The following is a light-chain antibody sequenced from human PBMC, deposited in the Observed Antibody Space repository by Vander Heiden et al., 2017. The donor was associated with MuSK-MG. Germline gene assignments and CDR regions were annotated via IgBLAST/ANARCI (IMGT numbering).Light chain of an antibody. CDR3: LLYYGGAWV. Sequence: QTVVPQEPSLTVSPGGTVTLTGASSTGAVTSGYYPDWFQQTPGQAPRAMSYSISNKQSWTPACFTGALHGGKAHLTLSGVQPEDEAEDYCLLYYGGAWVFGGGTKLTVL. J-gene: IGLJ3*02. CDR2: SIS. CDR1: TGAVTSGYY. V-gene: IGLV7-43*01.